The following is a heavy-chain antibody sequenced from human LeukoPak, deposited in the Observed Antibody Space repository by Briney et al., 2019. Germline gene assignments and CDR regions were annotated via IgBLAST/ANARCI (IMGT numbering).Heavy chain of an antibody. D-gene: IGHD3-10*01. CDR3: ARDGGYYYGSGSYYYGGGLDY. J-gene: IGHJ4*02. V-gene: IGHV3-33*01. CDR1: GFTFSSYG. CDR2: IWYDGSNK. Sequence: PGRSLRLSCAASGFTFSSYGMHWVRQAPGKGLEWVAVIWYDGSNKYYADSVKGRFTISSDNSKNTLYLQMNSLRAEDTAVYYCARDGGYYYGSGSYYYGGGLDYWGQGTLVTVSS.